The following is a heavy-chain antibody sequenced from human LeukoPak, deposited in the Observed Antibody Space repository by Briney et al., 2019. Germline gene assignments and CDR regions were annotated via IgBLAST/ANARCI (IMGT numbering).Heavy chain of an antibody. V-gene: IGHV1-69*13. D-gene: IGHD3-3*01. CDR2: IIPIFGTA. CDR1: GGTFSSYA. J-gene: IGHJ4*02. Sequence: ASVKVSCKASGGTFSSYAISWVRQAPGQGLEWMGGIIPIFGTANYAQKFQGRVTITADESTSTAYMELSSLRSEDTAVYYCATSITIFGVVSEPEYYFDYWGQGTLVTVSS. CDR3: ATSITIFGVVSEPEYYFDY.